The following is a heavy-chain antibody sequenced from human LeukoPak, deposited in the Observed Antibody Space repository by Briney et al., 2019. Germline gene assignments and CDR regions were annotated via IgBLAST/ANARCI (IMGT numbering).Heavy chain of an antibody. CDR3: ARGPAYYGMDV. V-gene: IGHV4-59*06. CDR1: GGSISSYY. J-gene: IGHJ6*02. CDR2: IYYSGST. Sequence: SETLSLTCTVSGGSISSYYWSWIRQPPGKGLEWIGYIYYSGSTYYNPSLKSRVTISVDTSKNQFSLKLSSVTAADTAVYYCARGPAYYGMDVWGQGTTVTVSS.